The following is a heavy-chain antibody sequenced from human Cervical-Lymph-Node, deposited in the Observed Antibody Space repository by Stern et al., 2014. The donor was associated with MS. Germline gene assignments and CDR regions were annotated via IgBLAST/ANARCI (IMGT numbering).Heavy chain of an antibody. V-gene: IGHV4-59*03. CDR2: IYYSGSP. CDR3: AGGSAVGAPDY. CDR1: GASISSYS. J-gene: IGHJ4*02. D-gene: IGHD3-16*01. Sequence: QLQLQESGPGLVKPSETLSLTCTVSGASISSYSWSWIRQPPGKGLEWIGYIYYSGSPNQNPSLKSRVAISLDTSKNQFTLRLSSVTAVDTAVYYCAGGSAVGAPDYWGQGTLVTVSS.